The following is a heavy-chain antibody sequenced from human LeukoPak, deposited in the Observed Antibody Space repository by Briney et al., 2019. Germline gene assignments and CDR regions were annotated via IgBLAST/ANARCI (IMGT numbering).Heavy chain of an antibody. D-gene: IGHD6-19*01. CDR1: GFTFSSYW. CDR2: IKQDGSEK. J-gene: IGHJ4*02. Sequence: PGGSLRLSCAASGFTFSSYWMSWVRQAPGKGLEWVANIKQDGSEKYYVDSVKGRFTISRDNPKNSLYLQMNSLRAEDTGVYYCARDSGWYTHDYWGQGTLVTVSS. V-gene: IGHV3-7*01. CDR3: ARDSGWYTHDY.